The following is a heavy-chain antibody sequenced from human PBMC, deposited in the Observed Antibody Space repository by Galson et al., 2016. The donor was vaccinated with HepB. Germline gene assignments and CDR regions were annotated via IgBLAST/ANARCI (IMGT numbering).Heavy chain of an antibody. CDR1: GYSFTMYW. J-gene: IGHJ6*01. CDR2: IYPRDSDI. CDR3: ARHKGSSYEIGTKDRIDSCYGMDG. Sequence: QSGAEVKKPGESLKISCKGSGYSFTMYWIAWVRQMPGKGLEWMGIIYPRDSDIRYSPSFQGQVTISADKSISTAYLQWSSLKASDTAMYYCARHKGSSYEIGTKDRIDSCYGMDGWGQGTTVTVTS. V-gene: IGHV5-51*01. D-gene: IGHD1-7*01.